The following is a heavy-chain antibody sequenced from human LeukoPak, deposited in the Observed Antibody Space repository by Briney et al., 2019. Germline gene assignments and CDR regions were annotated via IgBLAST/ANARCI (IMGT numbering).Heavy chain of an antibody. D-gene: IGHD6-13*01. Sequence: GGSLRLSCAASGFTFDDYGMSWVRQAPGKGLEWVSGINWNGGSTGYADSVKGRFTISRDNAKNSLYLQMNSLRAEDTALYYCARDDSSSWWGYLDYWGQGTLVTVSS. CDR2: INWNGGST. J-gene: IGHJ4*02. CDR1: GFTFDDYG. CDR3: ARDDSSSWWGYLDY. V-gene: IGHV3-20*04.